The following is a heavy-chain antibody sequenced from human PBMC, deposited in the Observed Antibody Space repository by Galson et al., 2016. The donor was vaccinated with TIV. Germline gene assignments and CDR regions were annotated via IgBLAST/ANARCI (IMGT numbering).Heavy chain of an antibody. V-gene: IGHV5-51*03. CDR2: IYARDSDI. CDR1: GYSLTSYW. CDR3: ARAPGYAGYSYGYFDY. Sequence: QSGAEVKKPGESLKISCKASGYSLTSYWIAWVRQVPGKGLEWMGIIYARDSDIKYSPSFQGQVTISDDESVSTAYLPWSSLKASDTAMDYCARAPGYAGYSYGYFDYWGQGTLVTVSS. J-gene: IGHJ4*02. D-gene: IGHD5-18*01.